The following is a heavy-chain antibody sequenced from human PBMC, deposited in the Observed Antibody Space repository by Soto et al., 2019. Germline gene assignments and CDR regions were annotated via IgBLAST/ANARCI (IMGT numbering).Heavy chain of an antibody. V-gene: IGHV1-18*01. CDR2: IGALLYNDAT. CDR3: ARGTKGAGGWYFDL. Sequence: QIQVVQSEVEVKRPGASVSISCKASGYTLDNHAITWVRQAPGQGLEWMGWIGALLYNDATNYARKFQGRLTMARDTSPNTVYMDLGSLRSDDTAVYYCARGTKGAGGWYFDLWGRGTLVVVSS. D-gene: IGHD2-8*01. CDR1: GYTLDNHA. J-gene: IGHJ2*01.